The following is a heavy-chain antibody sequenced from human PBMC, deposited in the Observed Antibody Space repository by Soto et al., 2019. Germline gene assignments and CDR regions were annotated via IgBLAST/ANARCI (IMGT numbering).Heavy chain of an antibody. CDR2: VYYSGST. CDR3: ARGGYYFYYGKDV. CDR1: GGSISSCGYY. V-gene: IGHV4-31*03. Sequence: SETLSLTCSVSGGSISSCGYYWSWIRQHPGKGLEWIGYVYYSGSTYFNPSLKGRITLSMDTSKNQFSLKLNSVTAADTAVYYCARGGYYFYYGKDVWGQGTSVTVSS. J-gene: IGHJ6*02.